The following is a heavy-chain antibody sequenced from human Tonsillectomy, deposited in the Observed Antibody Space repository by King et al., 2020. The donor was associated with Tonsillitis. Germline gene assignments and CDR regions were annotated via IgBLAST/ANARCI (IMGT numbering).Heavy chain of an antibody. CDR3: ARGAYCGADCFYCWFDP. CDR1: GGSFSGYY. D-gene: IGHD2-21*02. J-gene: IGHJ5*02. V-gene: IGHV4-34*01. CDR2: INHSGGT. Sequence: VQLQQWGAGLLKPSETLSLTCAVYGGSFSGYYWSWIRQPPGKGLEWIGEINHSGGTNYNPSLKSRVSISVDTSKNQISLKLSSVTAADTAVYYCARGAYCGADCFYCWFDPWGQGTLVTVSS.